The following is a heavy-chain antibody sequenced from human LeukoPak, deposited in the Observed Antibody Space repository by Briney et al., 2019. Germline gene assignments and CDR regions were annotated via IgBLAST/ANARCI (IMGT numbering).Heavy chain of an antibody. CDR3: ARVGMYSAVLDAFDI. Sequence: HSGGSLRLSCAASGFTFSSYAMHWVRQAPGKGLEWVAVISYDGSNKYYADSVKGRFTISRDNSKNTLYLQMNSLRAEDTAVYYCARVGMYSAVLDAFDIWGQGTMVTVSS. J-gene: IGHJ3*02. CDR1: GFTFSSYA. V-gene: IGHV3-30*04. CDR2: ISYDGSNK. D-gene: IGHD2-8*02.